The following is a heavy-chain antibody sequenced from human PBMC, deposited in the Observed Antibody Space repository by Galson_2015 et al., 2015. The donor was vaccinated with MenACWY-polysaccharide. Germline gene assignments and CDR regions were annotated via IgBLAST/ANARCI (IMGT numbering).Heavy chain of an antibody. CDR2: IHYSWST. Sequence: TLSLTCTVSGGSISSTTYVWAWIRQPPGKGLEWVGSIHYSWSTTYNSSLKSRVTISVDTSKNQFSLKLSSVTAADTAVYYCARPKPVNGWFDPWGQGTLVTVSS. J-gene: IGHJ5*02. CDR3: ARPKPVNGWFDP. V-gene: IGHV4-39*01. CDR1: GGSISSTTYV. D-gene: IGHD2-8*01.